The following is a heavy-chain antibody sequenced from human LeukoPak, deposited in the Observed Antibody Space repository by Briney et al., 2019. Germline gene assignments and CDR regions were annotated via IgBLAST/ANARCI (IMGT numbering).Heavy chain of an antibody. J-gene: IGHJ4*02. D-gene: IGHD3-10*01. CDR1: GDSVSSQSGA. V-gene: IGHV6-1*01. CDR2: TYYRSKWYY. Sequence: SQTLSLTCAISGDSVSSQSGAWNWIRQSPSRGLEWLGRTYYRSKWYYEYAVSLKSRLTMIPYTSKNQFFLQLSSVTPEDTAVYYCAHGLSGVGFNSWGQGTLVTVSS. CDR3: AHGLSGVGFNS.